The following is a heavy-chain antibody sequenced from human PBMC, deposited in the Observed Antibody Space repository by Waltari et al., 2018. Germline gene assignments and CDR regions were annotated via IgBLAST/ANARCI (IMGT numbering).Heavy chain of an antibody. J-gene: IGHJ4*02. CDR2: MYSGGST. CDR1: GFTVSSNY. Sequence: EVQLVESGGGLIQPGGSLRLSCAASGFTVSSNYMSWVRQAPGKGLEWVSIMYSGGSTYYADSVKGRFTISRDNSKNTLYLQMNSLRAEDTAVYYCATHSAYHWGGLGYWGQGTLVTVSS. V-gene: IGHV3-53*01. CDR3: ATHSAYHWGGLGY. D-gene: IGHD5-12*01.